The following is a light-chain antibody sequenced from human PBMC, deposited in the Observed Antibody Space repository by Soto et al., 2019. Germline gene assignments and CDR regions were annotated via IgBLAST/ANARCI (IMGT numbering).Light chain of an antibody. J-gene: IGKJ4*01. CDR3: QQYYSTPRLT. CDR2: WAS. Sequence: DIVMTQSPDSLAVSLGERATINCKSSQSVLYSSNNKNYLAWYQQKPGQPPKLLIYWASTRESGVPDRLSGSGSGTDFTLTISSLQAEDVAAYYCQQYYSTPRLTFGGGTKVEIK. CDR1: QSVLYSSNNKNY. V-gene: IGKV4-1*01.